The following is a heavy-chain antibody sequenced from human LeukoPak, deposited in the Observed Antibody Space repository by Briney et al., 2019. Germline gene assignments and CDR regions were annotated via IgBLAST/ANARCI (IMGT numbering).Heavy chain of an antibody. V-gene: IGHV3-48*03. CDR2: ISSSGSTI. Sequence: GGSLRLSCAASGFTFSSYEMNWVRQAPGKGLEWVSYISSSGSTIYYADSVKGRFTISRDNAKNSLYLQMNSLRAEDTAVYYCARVRYTYGFEPPFDYWGQGTLVTVSS. J-gene: IGHJ4*02. CDR1: GFTFSSYE. D-gene: IGHD5-18*01. CDR3: ARVRYTYGFEPPFDY.